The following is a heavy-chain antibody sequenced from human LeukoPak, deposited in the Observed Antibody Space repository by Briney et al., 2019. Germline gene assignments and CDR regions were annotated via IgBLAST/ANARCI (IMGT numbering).Heavy chain of an antibody. Sequence: ASVKVSCKASGCSIRSYGISWVRQTPGQGLEWMGWVNNNIVNTNNGKKFQGRVTVTTDTSTSTAYMELRSLRFDDTAVYYCARDLKVRGRPGTFEIWGQGTTVIVS. CDR1: GCSIRSYG. CDR3: ARDLKVRGRPGTFEI. D-gene: IGHD3-16*01. V-gene: IGHV1-18*01. CDR2: VNNNIVNT. J-gene: IGHJ3*02.